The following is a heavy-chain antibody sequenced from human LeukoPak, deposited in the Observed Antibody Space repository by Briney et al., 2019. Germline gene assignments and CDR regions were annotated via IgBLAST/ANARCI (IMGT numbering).Heavy chain of an antibody. CDR3: ASVLLWFGKGAFDI. J-gene: IGHJ3*02. V-gene: IGHV1-46*01. CDR1: GYTFTSYY. D-gene: IGHD3-10*01. CDR2: INPSGGST. Sequence: GASVRVSCKASGYTFTSYYMHWVRQAPGQGLEWMGIINPSGGSTSYAQKFQGRVTMTRDMSTSTVYMELSSLRSEDTAVYYCASVLLWFGKGAFDIWGQGTMVTVSS.